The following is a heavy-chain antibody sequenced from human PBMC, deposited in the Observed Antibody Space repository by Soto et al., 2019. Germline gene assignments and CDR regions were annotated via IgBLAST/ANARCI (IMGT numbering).Heavy chain of an antibody. V-gene: IGHV3-23*01. CDR3: ARDPPSEKMQPDYGMDV. CDR1: GFTFSSCV. CDR2: ISGSGRST. J-gene: IGHJ6*02. Sequence: GGSLRLPCAASGFTFSSCVMSWVRQSPGRGLEWVSFISGSGRSTDYGDSVKGRFTISRDNSKNTVFLHMNTLRAEDTAVYYCARDPPSEKMQPDYGMDVWGQGTTVTVSS. D-gene: IGHD6-13*01.